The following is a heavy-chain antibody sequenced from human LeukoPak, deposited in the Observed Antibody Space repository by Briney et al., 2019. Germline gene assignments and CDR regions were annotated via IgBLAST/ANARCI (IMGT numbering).Heavy chain of an antibody. J-gene: IGHJ6*02. CDR2: ISYSGST. V-gene: IGHV4-30-4*02. D-gene: IGHD3-3*01. Sequence: PSETLSLTCTVSGGSISSGDYYWSWIRQPPGKGLEWIGYISYSGSTYYDPPLKSRVTISVDTSKNQFSLKLSSVTAADTAVYYCASFGYDFWSGYYRDYYYYGMDVWGQGTTVTVSS. CDR1: GGSISSGDYY. CDR3: ASFGYDFWSGYYRDYYYYGMDV.